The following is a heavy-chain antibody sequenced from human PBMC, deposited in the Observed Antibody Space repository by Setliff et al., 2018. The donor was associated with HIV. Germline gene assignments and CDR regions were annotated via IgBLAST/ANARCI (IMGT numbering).Heavy chain of an antibody. D-gene: IGHD3-3*01. CDR3: ARDRHTSWSLEY. CDR2: VDGANNK. CDR1: GFTFSTHG. Sequence: LRLSCAASGFTFSTHGIHWVRQAPGKGLEWVALVDGANNKYYGDAVKGRFSISREDSKNRLFLQMNSLRPEDTAVYYCARDRHTSWSLEYWGRGTLVTVSS. V-gene: IGHV3-30*03. J-gene: IGHJ4*02.